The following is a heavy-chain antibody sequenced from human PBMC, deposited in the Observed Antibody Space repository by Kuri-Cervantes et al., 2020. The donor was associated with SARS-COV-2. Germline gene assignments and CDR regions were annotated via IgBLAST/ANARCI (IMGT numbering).Heavy chain of an antibody. J-gene: IGHJ4*02. CDR1: GGSFSGYY. CDR3: ARAKRGYCSGGSCYGGYFDY. D-gene: IGHD2-15*01. CDR2: INHSGST. V-gene: IGHV4-34*01. Sequence: GSLRLSCAVYGGSFSGYYWSWIRQPPGKGLEWIGEINHSGSTSYNPSLKSRVTISVDTSKNQFSLKLSSVTAADTAVYYCARAKRGYCSGGSCYGGYFDYWGQGTLVTVSS.